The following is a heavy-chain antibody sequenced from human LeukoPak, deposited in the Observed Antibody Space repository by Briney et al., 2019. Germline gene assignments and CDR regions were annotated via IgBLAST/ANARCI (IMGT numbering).Heavy chain of an antibody. D-gene: IGHD3-16*01. J-gene: IGHJ3*02. V-gene: IGHV3-30*03. Sequence: GRSLRLSCKGSGFDLSYYGMHWVRQAPGGGLEWVAVVSADGSGKYYADSVKGRFTISRDNSKNTLYLQMNSLRAEDTAVYYCARDPDWGPRSAFDIWGQGTMVTVSS. CDR3: ARDPDWGPRSAFDI. CDR1: GFDLSYYG. CDR2: VSADGSGK.